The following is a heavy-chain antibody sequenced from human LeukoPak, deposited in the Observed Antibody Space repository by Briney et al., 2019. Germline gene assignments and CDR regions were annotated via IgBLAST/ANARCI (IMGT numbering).Heavy chain of an antibody. J-gene: IGHJ4*02. D-gene: IGHD3-10*01. CDR2: INAGNGNT. CDR1: GYTFSSYA. Sequence: ASVKVSCKASGYTFSSYAMHWVRQAPGQGLEWMGWINAGNGNTKYSQKFQGRVTITRDTSASTAYMELSSLRSEDTAVYYCARESGSGSYYFDYWGQGTLVTVSS. V-gene: IGHV1-3*01. CDR3: ARESGSGSYYFDY.